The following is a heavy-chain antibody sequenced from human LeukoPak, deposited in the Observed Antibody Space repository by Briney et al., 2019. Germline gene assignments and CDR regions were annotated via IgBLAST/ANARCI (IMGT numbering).Heavy chain of an antibody. CDR3: ARVRPGYSSYANWFDP. CDR1: GGTFSSYA. J-gene: IGHJ5*02. CDR2: IIPIFGTA. D-gene: IGHD4-11*01. V-gene: IGHV1-69*13. Sequence: SVKVSCKASGGTFSSYAISWVRQAPGQGLEWMGGIIPIFGTANYAQKFQGRVTITADESTSTAYMELSSLRSEDTAVYYCARVRPGYSSYANWFDPWGQGTLLTVSS.